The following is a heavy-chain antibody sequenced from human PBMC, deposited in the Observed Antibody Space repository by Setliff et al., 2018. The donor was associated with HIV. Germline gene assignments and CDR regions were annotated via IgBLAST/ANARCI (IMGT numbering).Heavy chain of an antibody. CDR1: GFSVKSAFY. Sequence: LSLTCTVSGFSVKSAFYWGWIRQTPGEGLEWISYITKRADETHYADSVKGRFSISRDTAKNSLYLQMNSLRPEDTALYYCVRDLLWAFDMWGPGTMVTVSS. J-gene: IGHJ3*02. CDR2: ITKRADET. D-gene: IGHD3-10*01. CDR3: VRDLLWAFDM. V-gene: IGHV3-11*06.